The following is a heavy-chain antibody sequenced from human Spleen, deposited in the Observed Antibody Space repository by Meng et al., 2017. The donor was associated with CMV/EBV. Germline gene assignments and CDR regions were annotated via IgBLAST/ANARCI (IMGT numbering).Heavy chain of an antibody. V-gene: IGHV3-23*01. Sequence: GESLKISCVVSGFTFNNYAMSWVRQAPGKGLQWVASISGSGRSTYYADSLKGRFTVSRDNSNNTLYLQMDSLRADDTATYFCAKVGNYRVYYHSDSWGQGALVTVSS. D-gene: IGHD3-10*01. CDR1: GFTFNNYA. J-gene: IGHJ4*02. CDR3: AKVGNYRVYYHSDS. CDR2: ISGSGRST.